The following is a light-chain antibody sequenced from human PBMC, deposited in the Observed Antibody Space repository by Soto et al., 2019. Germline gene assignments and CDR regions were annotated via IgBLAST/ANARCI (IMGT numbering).Light chain of an antibody. J-gene: IGKJ3*01. CDR1: QSVSSSY. CDR2: GAS. CDR3: QQYGISPPFT. V-gene: IGKV3-20*01. Sequence: EIVLTQSPGTLSLYPGERATLSCRASQSVSSSYLAWYQQKPGQAPRLLIYGASSRATGIPDRFSGSGSGTDFTRTISRLEPEDFAVYYCQQYGISPPFTFGPETKVHI.